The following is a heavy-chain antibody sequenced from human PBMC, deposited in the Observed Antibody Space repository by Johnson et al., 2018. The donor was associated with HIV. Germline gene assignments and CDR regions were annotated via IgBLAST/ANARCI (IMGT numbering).Heavy chain of an antibody. CDR2: IWYDGSNK. D-gene: IGHD6-13*01. CDR1: GFTFSSYG. V-gene: IGHV3-33*06. J-gene: IGHJ3*02. CDR3: AKGLGRAAAGTRNAFDI. Sequence: QMLLVESGGGVVQPGRSLRLSCAASGFTFSSYGMHWVRQAPGKGLEWVAVIWYDGSNKYYADSVKGRFTISRDNSKNTLYLQMNSLRAEDTAVYYCAKGLGRAAAGTRNAFDIWGQGTMVTVSS.